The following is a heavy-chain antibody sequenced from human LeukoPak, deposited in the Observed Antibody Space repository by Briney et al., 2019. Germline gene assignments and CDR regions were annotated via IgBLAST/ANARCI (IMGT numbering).Heavy chain of an antibody. CDR2: IYPGDSNT. CDR1: GYSFTNYW. Sequence: GESLQISGKGSGYSFTNYWNGWVRQMPGKGLEWMGVIYPGDSNTRYSPSFQSQVTLSADKSISTAYLQWSSLKDSDTAMYYCARKASPGAFDMWRQGTMVTVSS. D-gene: IGHD1-14*01. V-gene: IGHV5-51*01. CDR3: ARKASPGAFDM. J-gene: IGHJ3*02.